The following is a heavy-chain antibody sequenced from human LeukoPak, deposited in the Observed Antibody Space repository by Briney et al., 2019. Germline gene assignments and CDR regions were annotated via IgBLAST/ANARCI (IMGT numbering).Heavy chain of an antibody. J-gene: IGHJ4*02. CDR1: GYTFTGYY. CDR3: AKESAQGAVVPAATGHYYFDY. D-gene: IGHD2-2*01. V-gene: IGHV1-2*06. CDR2: INPNSGGT. Sequence: ASVKVSCKASGYTFTGYYMHWVRQAPGQGLEWMGRINPNSGGTNYAQKFQGRVTMTRDTSISTAYIELSRLRSDDPAVYYCAKESAQGAVVPAATGHYYFDYWGQGTLVTVSS.